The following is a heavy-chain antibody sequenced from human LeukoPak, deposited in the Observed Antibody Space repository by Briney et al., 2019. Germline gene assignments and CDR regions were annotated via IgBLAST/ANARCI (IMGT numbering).Heavy chain of an antibody. CDR3: ARDRYDILTGYPKVYGMDV. J-gene: IGHJ6*02. Sequence: GRSLRLSCAASGFTFSSHAMHWVRQAPGKGLEWVAVISYDGRNKNYADSVKGRFTISRDNSKNTLYLQMNSLRAEDTAVYYCARDRYDILTGYPKVYGMDVWGQGTTVTVSS. CDR2: ISYDGRNK. V-gene: IGHV3-30*04. CDR1: GFTFSSHA. D-gene: IGHD3-9*01.